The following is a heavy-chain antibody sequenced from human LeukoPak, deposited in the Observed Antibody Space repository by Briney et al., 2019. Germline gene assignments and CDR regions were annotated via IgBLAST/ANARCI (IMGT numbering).Heavy chain of an antibody. CDR1: GDSISSGRYY. V-gene: IGHV4-61*02. CDR2: IFTSGST. Sequence: PSETLSLTCTVSGDSISSGRYYWSWIRQPAGKGLEWIGRIFTSGSTNYNPSLKSRVTISVDTSKNQFSLKLSSVTAADTAVYYCARDGDWLSYYFDYWGQGTLVTVSS. CDR3: ARDGDWLSYYFDY. D-gene: IGHD3/OR15-3a*01. J-gene: IGHJ4*02.